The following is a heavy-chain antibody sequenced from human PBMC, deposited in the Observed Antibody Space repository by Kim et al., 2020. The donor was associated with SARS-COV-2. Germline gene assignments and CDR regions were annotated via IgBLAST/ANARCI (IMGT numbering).Heavy chain of an antibody. J-gene: IGHJ5*02. D-gene: IGHD6-13*01. V-gene: IGHV4-61*01. CDR2: INYSGST. CDR3: ASDAAAGWVNWFDP. CDR1: GGSVSSGSYY. Sequence: SETLSLTCTVSGGSVSSGSYYWSWIRQPPGKGLEWIGYINYSGSTNYNPSLKSRVTISVDTSKNQFSLKLSSVTAADTAVYYCASDAAAGWVNWFDPWGQGTLVTVSS.